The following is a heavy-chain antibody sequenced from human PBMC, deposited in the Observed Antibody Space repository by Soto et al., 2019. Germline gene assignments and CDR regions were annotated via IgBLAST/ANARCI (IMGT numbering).Heavy chain of an antibody. CDR2: ISGSGGST. V-gene: IGHV3-23*01. CDR3: AQRGITFGGVIVTQGYVEYFQH. D-gene: IGHD3-16*02. Sequence: EVQLLESGGGLIQPGGSLRLSCAASGFTFSSYAMSWVRQAPGKGLEWVSAISGSGGSTYYADSVKGRFTISRDNSKNTLYLQMNSLRAEDTAVYYCAQRGITFGGVIVTQGYVEYFQHWGQGTLVTVSS. CDR1: GFTFSSYA. J-gene: IGHJ1*01.